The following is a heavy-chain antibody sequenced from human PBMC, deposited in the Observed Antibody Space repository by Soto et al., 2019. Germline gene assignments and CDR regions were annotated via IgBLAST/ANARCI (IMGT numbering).Heavy chain of an antibody. D-gene: IGHD3-22*01. V-gene: IGHV3-9*01. Sequence: EVELVESGGGLVLPGGSLRLSCGASGFNFNNYAMHWVRQAPGKGLEWVSGISWTGETIVYADFVKGRFTISRDKSKSSLYLEMNSLRPEDTALYYCAKDEIGVAGNSALDMWGQGTMVTVSS. CDR3: AKDEIGVAGNSALDM. CDR2: ISWTGETI. CDR1: GFNFNNYA. J-gene: IGHJ3*02.